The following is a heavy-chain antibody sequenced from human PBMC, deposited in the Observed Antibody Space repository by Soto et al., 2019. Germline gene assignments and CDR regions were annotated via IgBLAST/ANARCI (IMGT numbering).Heavy chain of an antibody. V-gene: IGHV1-46*01. CDR1: GYTFTSYY. D-gene: IGHD3-22*01. Sequence: ASVKVSCKASGYTFTSYYMHWVRQAPGQGLEWMGIINPSGGSTSYAQKFQGRVTMTRDTSTSTVYMELSSLRSEDTAVYYCARWAMDYDSSDSLPKNYYYYYGMDVWGQGTTVTVSS. J-gene: IGHJ6*02. CDR2: INPSGGST. CDR3: ARWAMDYDSSDSLPKNYYYYYGMDV.